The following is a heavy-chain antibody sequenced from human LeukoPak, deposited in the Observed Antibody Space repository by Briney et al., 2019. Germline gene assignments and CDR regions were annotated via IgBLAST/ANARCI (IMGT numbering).Heavy chain of an antibody. CDR3: ASTANYYGSGSYYKN. CDR2: IYYSGST. J-gene: IGHJ4*02. V-gene: IGHV4-59*01. CDR1: GGSITSYY. D-gene: IGHD3-10*01. Sequence: PSETLSLTCTVYGGSITSYYWSWIRQPPGKGLEWIGNIYYSGSTNYNPSLKSRVTISIDTSKNQFSLKLSSVTAADTAVYYCASTANYYGSGSYYKNWGQGTLVTVSS.